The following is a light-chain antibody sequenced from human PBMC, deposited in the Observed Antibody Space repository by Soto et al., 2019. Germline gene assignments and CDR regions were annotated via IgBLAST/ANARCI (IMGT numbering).Light chain of an antibody. CDR2: GPS. V-gene: IGKV3-15*01. CDR1: QSVSSN. CDR3: QQYNNWWT. Sequence: EIVMTQSPATLSVSPGERATLSCRASQSVSSNLASYQQQPGQPPRLLLYGPSTRATGIPARFSGSGSRTVFTLTISSLQSEDFAVYYCQQYNNWWTFGQGTKVEIK. J-gene: IGKJ1*01.